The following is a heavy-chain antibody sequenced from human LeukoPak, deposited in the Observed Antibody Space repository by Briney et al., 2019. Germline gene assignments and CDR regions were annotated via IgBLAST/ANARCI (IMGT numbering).Heavy chain of an antibody. CDR1: GYTFTGYY. D-gene: IGHD2-2*01. J-gene: IGHJ3*02. CDR2: INPNSGGT. CDR3: ARVVQGCSSTSCSDAFDI. V-gene: IGHV1-2*02. Sequence: ASVKVSCKASGYTFTGYYMHWVRQAPGQGLEWMGWINPNSGGTNYAQKFQGRVTMTRDTSISTAYMELSRLRSDDTAVYYCARVVQGCSSTSCSDAFDIWGQGTMVTVSS.